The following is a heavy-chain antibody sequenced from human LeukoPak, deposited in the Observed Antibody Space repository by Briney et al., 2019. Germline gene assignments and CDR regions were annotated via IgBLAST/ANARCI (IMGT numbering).Heavy chain of an antibody. CDR3: ARDQEGEDFGVVIGVYYYYYGMDV. J-gene: IGHJ6*02. CDR2: ISSSSSYI. CDR1: GFTFSSYA. V-gene: IGHV3-21*01. Sequence: GGSLRLSCAASGFTFSSYAMNWVRQAPGKGLEWVSSISSSSSYIYYADSVKGRFTISRDNAKNSLYLQMNSLRAEDTAVYYCARDQEGEDFGVVIGVYYYYYGMDVWGQGTTVTVSS. D-gene: IGHD3-3*01.